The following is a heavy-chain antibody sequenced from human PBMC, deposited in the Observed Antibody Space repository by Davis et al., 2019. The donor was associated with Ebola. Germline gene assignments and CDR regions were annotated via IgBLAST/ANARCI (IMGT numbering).Heavy chain of an antibody. D-gene: IGHD4-11*01. CDR1: GFTFSSYA. J-gene: IGHJ6*03. V-gene: IGHV3-30-3*01. CDR2: ISYDGSNK. Sequence: GGSLRLSCAASGFTFSSYAMSWVRQAPGKGLEWVAVISYDGSNKYYADSVKGRFTISRDNSKNTLYLQMNSLRAEDTAVYYCAKGGIGMTTVSLYYYYMDVWGKGTTVTVSS. CDR3: AKGGIGMTTVSLYYYYMDV.